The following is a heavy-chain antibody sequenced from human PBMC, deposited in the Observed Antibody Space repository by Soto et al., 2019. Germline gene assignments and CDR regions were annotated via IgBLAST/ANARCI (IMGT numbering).Heavy chain of an antibody. V-gene: IGHV4-59*08. CDR3: ARQVRGDYVNAFDI. CDR2: IYYSGST. CDR1: GGSIGSYY. J-gene: IGHJ3*02. Sequence: SETLSLTCTVSGGSIGSYYWSWIRQPPGKGLEWIGYIYYSGSTNYNPSLKSRVTISVDTSKNQFSLKLSSVTAADTAVYYCARQVRGDYVNAFDIWGQGTMVTVSS. D-gene: IGHD4-17*01.